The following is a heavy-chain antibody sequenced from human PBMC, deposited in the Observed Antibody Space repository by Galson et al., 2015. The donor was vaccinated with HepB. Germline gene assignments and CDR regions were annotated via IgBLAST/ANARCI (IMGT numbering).Heavy chain of an antibody. J-gene: IGHJ2*01. CDR3: ARIRYYDSSGYYLWYFDL. CDR2: ISGGAGST. V-gene: IGHV3-23*01. CDR1: GFTFSSYA. D-gene: IGHD3-22*01. Sequence: SLRLSCAASGFTFSSYAMSWVRQAPGKGLEWVSDISGGAGSTYYADSVKGRFTISRDNSKNTLYLQMNSLRAEDTAVYYCARIRYYDSSGYYLWYFDLWGRGTLVTVSS.